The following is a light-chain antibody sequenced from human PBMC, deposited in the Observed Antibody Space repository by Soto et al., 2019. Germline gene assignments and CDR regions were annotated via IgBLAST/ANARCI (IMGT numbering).Light chain of an antibody. J-gene: IGLJ3*02. CDR1: SSDVGGYNY. V-gene: IGLV2-14*01. CDR3: CSYAPGSTWV. CDR2: EVS. Sequence: HSALTQPASVSGSPGQSITISCTGTSSDVGGYNYVSWYQQHPGKAPKLMIYEVSNRPSGVSNRFSGSKSGNTASLTISGLQAEDEADYYCCSYAPGSTWVFGGGTKLTVL.